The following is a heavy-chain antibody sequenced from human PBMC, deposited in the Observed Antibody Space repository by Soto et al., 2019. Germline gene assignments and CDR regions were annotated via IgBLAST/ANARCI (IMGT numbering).Heavy chain of an antibody. CDR1: GFTFNNAW. CDR3: TTDRCSSISCSDY. Sequence: PGGSLRLSCAPSGFTFNNAWMSWVRQAPGKGLEWVGRIKSKTDGGTTDYAAPVKGRFTISRDDSKNTLYLQMNSLKTEDTAVYYCTTDRCSSISCSDYWGQGTLVTVSS. D-gene: IGHD2-2*01. V-gene: IGHV3-15*01. CDR2: IKSKTDGGTT. J-gene: IGHJ4*02.